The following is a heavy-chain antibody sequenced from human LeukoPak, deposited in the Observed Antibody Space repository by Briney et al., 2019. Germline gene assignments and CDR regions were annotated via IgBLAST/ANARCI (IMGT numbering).Heavy chain of an antibody. Sequence: PGGSLRLSCAASGFTFSSYAMSWVRQAPGKGLEWVSAISAGGGTIYYAASVKGRFTISRDVSKNTLSLQMVSLRAEDTAVYYCARRLVSPHWYFDLWGRGTVVTVSS. CDR3: ARRLVSPHWYFDL. CDR2: ISAGGGTI. CDR1: GFTFSSYA. D-gene: IGHD2-8*01. J-gene: IGHJ2*01. V-gene: IGHV3-23*01.